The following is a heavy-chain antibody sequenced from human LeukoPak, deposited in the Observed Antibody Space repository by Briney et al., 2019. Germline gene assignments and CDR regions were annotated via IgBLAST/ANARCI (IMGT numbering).Heavy chain of an antibody. J-gene: IGHJ4*02. D-gene: IGHD6-13*01. CDR2: INPNSGGT. CDR1: GYTFTGYY. Sequence: ASVKVSCKASGYTFTGYYMHWVRQAPGQGLEWMGWINPNSGGTNYAQKFQGRVTTTRDTSISTAYMELSRLRSDDTAVYYCARDISSSWVYFDYWGQGTLVTVSS. V-gene: IGHV1-2*02. CDR3: ARDISSSWVYFDY.